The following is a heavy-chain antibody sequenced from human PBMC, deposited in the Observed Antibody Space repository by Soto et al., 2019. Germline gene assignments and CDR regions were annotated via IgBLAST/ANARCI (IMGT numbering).Heavy chain of an antibody. V-gene: IGHV4-34*01. J-gene: IGHJ4*02. Sequence: QVQLQQWGAGLLKPSETLSLTCAVYGGSFSGYYWRWIRQPPGKGLEWIGEINHSGSTNYNPSLKSRVTISVDTSKNQFSLKLSSVTAADTAVYYCARDGYGESTGDYGRFDYWGQGTLVTVSS. CDR2: INHSGST. D-gene: IGHD7-27*01. CDR1: GGSFSGYY. CDR3: ARDGYGESTGDYGRFDY.